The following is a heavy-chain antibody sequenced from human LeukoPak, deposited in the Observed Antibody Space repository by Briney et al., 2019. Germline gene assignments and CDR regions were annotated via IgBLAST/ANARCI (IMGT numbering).Heavy chain of an antibody. CDR1: GGSFSGYY. CDR2: INHSGST. V-gene: IGHV4-34*01. D-gene: IGHD3-22*01. Sequence: SETLSLTCAVYGGSFSGYYWSWIRQPPGKGLEWIGEINHSGSTNYNPSLKSRVTISVDTSKNQFSLKLSPVTAADTAVYYCARFLRPYYDSSGYYFDYWGQGTLVTVSS. CDR3: ARFLRPYYDSSGYYFDY. J-gene: IGHJ4*02.